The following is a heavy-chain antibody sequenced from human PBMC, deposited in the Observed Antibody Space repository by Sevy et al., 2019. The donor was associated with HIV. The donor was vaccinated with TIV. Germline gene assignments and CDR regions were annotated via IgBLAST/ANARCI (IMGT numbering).Heavy chain of an antibody. V-gene: IGHV3-21*01. Sequence: GGSLRLSCAASGFIFSNYSMNWVRQAPGKGLEWVSSISGRSSYIHNADSVKGRFTISRDNAKNSLYLQMNSLRAEDTAVYYCARVLRVVRIDYFDYWGQGTLVTVSS. J-gene: IGHJ4*02. CDR3: ARVLRVVRIDYFDY. CDR1: GFIFSNYS. D-gene: IGHD2-2*01. CDR2: ISGRSSYI.